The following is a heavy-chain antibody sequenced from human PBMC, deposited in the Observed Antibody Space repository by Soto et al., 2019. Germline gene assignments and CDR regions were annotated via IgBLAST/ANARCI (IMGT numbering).Heavy chain of an antibody. Sequence: GGSLRLSCSASGFTFSSYAMHWVHQAPGKGLEYVSAISSNGGSTYYADSVKGRFTISRDNSKNTLYLQMSSLRAEDTAVYYCVKLRGWYCDYWGQGTLVTVSS. CDR3: VKLRGWYCDY. J-gene: IGHJ4*02. CDR2: ISSNGGST. D-gene: IGHD3-3*01. CDR1: GFTFSSYA. V-gene: IGHV3-64D*08.